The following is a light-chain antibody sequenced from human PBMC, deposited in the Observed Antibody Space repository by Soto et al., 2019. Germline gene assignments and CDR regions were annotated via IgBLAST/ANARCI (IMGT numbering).Light chain of an antibody. V-gene: IGKV3-15*01. CDR2: GAS. CDR3: QQYNTWPPVT. Sequence: EIVMTQSPATLSVSRGERATLSCSASQSFSSNLAWYQQKPGHAPRLLIYGASTMSTGIQARFSGSGSGTDFTLTISSLQSEAFAVYYCQQYNTWPPVTFGGGTKVEIK. CDR1: QSFSSN. J-gene: IGKJ4*01.